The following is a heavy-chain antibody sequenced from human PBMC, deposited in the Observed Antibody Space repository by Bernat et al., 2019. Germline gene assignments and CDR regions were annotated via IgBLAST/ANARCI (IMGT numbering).Heavy chain of an antibody. V-gene: IGHV3-7*04. CDR3: ARGDCSGGSCQRDAFDI. CDR2: IKQDGSEK. Sequence: EVQLVESGGGLVQPGGSLRLSCAASGFTFSSYWMSLVRQAPGKGLEWVANIKQDGSEKDNMDSETGRFSISRKTAKNSMYLQMNSLRAEDTAVYYWARGDCSGGSCQRDAFDIWGQGTMVTVSS. D-gene: IGHD2-15*01. CDR1: GFTFSSYW. J-gene: IGHJ3*02.